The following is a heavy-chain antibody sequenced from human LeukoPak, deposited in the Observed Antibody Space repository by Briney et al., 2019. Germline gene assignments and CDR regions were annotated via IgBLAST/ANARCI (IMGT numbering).Heavy chain of an antibody. CDR3: ARDVWYSYDN. CDR2: INRDGSEK. Sequence: PVGSLRLSCAASGFTFSSYWMSWVRQAPGKGLECVAKINRDGSEKYFVDSVKGRFTISRDNAKNSLYLQMNSLRAEDTAVFYCARDVWYSYDNWGQGTLVTVSS. J-gene: IGHJ4*02. D-gene: IGHD3-10*01. CDR1: GFTFSSYW. V-gene: IGHV3-7*04.